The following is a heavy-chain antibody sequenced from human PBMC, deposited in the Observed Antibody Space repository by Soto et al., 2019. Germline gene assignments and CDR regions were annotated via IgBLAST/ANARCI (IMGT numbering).Heavy chain of an antibody. J-gene: IGHJ6*02. V-gene: IGHV3-21*01. CDR3: ASVGGGSGILYYYGMDD. Sequence: EVQLVESGGGLVKPGGSLRLSCAASGFNFSNYNINWVRQAPGKGLEWVSSISSSSRKISYADSVKGRFTISRDNAKNSLYLLMNSLRAQDTAGYYCASVGGGSGILYYYGMDDWGQGTTVTVSS. CDR1: GFNFSNYN. CDR2: ISSSSRKI. D-gene: IGHD3-10*01.